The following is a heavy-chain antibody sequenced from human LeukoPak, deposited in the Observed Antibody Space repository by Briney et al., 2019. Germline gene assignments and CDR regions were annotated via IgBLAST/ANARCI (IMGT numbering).Heavy chain of an antibody. CDR1: GYGFSNYD. V-gene: IGHV1-8*03. Sequence: ASVKVSCKASGYGFSNYDIHWVRQATGQGLEWMGWMNPKNGNTGSAQKFQGRVTFTRNTSITTAYMDLSRLTSEDTALYYCARDLGSVPWKNRFDSWGQGTLVTVSS. CDR3: ARDLGSVPWKNRFDS. CDR2: MNPKNGNT. J-gene: IGHJ5*01. D-gene: IGHD3-16*01.